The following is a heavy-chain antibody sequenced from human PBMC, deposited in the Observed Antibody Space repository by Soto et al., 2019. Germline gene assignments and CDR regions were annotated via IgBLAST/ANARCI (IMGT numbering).Heavy chain of an antibody. J-gene: IGHJ4*02. CDR1: GFTFNTFA. Sequence: VGSLRLSCVVYGFTFNTFAMTWVRQAPGKGLECVSALSGSGSLSYYADSVKGRFTISRDNSKNTLYLQMNNLRVDETAVYFCARYRGGDLDFWGQGTTGTVSS. V-gene: IGHV3-23*01. D-gene: IGHD2-21*02. CDR2: LSGSGSLS. CDR3: ARYRGGDLDF.